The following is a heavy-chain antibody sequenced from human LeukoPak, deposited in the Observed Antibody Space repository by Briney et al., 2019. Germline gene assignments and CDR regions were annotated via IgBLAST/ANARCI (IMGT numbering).Heavy chain of an antibody. Sequence: RSSETLSLTCAVYGGSFSGYYWSWIRQPPGKGLEWIGEINHSGSTNYNPSLKSRVTISVDTSKNQFSLKLSSVTAADTAVYYCARGQRDRYDFWSGYYRWGQGTLVTVSS. V-gene: IGHV4-34*01. CDR1: GGSFSGYY. J-gene: IGHJ4*02. CDR3: ARGQRDRYDFWSGYYR. D-gene: IGHD3-3*01. CDR2: INHSGST.